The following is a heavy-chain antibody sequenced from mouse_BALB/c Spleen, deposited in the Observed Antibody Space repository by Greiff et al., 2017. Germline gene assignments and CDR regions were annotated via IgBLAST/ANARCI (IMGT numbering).Heavy chain of an antibody. CDR3: TRDYYGSSPFAY. CDR2: INPSNGGT. CDR1: GYTFTSYY. V-gene: IGHV1S81*02. J-gene: IGHJ3*01. Sequence: QVQLQQPGAELVKPGASVKLSCKASGYTFTSYYMYWVKQRPGQGLEWIGGINPSNGGTNFNEKFKSKATLTVDKSSSTAYMQLSSLTSEDSAVYYCTRDYYGSSPFAYWGQGTLVTVSA. D-gene: IGHD1-1*01.